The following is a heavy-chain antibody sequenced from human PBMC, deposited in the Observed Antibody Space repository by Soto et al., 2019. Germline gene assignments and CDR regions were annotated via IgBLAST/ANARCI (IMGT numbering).Heavy chain of an antibody. D-gene: IGHD4-17*01. CDR2: IYWDDSK. Sequence: QITLKESGPTLVKPTQTLTLTCTFSGFSLSTNGVGVGWIRQPPGKALEWLALIYWDDSKGYSPSLKSRLTITKDASRIQVVLTMTNMNPVDTATYYRAKKGGGDYILGFWGQGTLVTVSS. CDR1: GFSLSTNGVG. V-gene: IGHV2-5*02. CDR3: AKKGGGDYILGF. J-gene: IGHJ4*02.